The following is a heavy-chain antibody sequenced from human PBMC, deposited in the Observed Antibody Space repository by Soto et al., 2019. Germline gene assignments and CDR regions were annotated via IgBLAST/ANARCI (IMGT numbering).Heavy chain of an antibody. Sequence: QINLIESGPTLVKPTQTLTLTCTFSGFSLSTSGAAVGWVRQPPGRALEWLALIYWDGDKRYNASLGNRLTITKDTSMNQVVLTLTNVDPADMATYYCAHRATMKIFGLIIANGIWFDPWGQGTRVIVSS. CDR3: AHRATMKIFGLIIANGIWFDP. V-gene: IGHV2-5*02. D-gene: IGHD3-3*01. CDR2: IYWDGDK. J-gene: IGHJ5*02. CDR1: GFSLSTSGAA.